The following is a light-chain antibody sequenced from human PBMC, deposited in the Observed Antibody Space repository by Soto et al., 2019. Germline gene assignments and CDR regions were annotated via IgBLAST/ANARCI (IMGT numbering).Light chain of an antibody. CDR1: QTIKNY. J-gene: IGKJ1*01. CDR3: QQNFNTPWT. CDR2: AAS. V-gene: IGKV1-39*01. Sequence: DLQMTQSPSSLSASVGDRVTITCRASQTIKNYLNWYRQRPGKAPEFLIYAASSLQSGVPSRFSGSGSGTDFTLTISSLQPEDFATYYCQQNFNTPWTFGQGTTVEIK.